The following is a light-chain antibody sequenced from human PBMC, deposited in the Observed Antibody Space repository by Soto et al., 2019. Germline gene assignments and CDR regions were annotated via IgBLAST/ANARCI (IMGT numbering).Light chain of an antibody. CDR3: QQDLRPPLT. CDR1: QNINNY. Sequence: DIQITQSPSSLSASVGDRVTITCQASQNINNYLNWYQQKPVRAPGLLIYAASTLQSGVPSRFSASGSGTDFTLTISSLQPEDFATYYCQQDLRPPLTFGPGAKVDI. CDR2: AAS. J-gene: IGKJ3*01. V-gene: IGKV1-39*01.